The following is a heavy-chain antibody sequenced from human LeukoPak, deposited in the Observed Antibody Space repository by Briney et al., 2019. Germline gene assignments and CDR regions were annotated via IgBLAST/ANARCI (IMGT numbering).Heavy chain of an antibody. D-gene: IGHD6-19*01. J-gene: IGHJ4*02. Sequence: PGGSLRLSCAASGFTFSDHFVDWVRQAPGKGLEWVGRIRKRPNSYTTEYAASVQGRFAISRDDSKNSLYLQMNSLKTEDTTVYYCARVSTTVAGSDYLDYWGQGTQVTISS. CDR3: ARVSTTVAGSDYLDY. CDR2: IRKRPNSYTT. CDR1: GFTFSDHF. V-gene: IGHV3-72*01.